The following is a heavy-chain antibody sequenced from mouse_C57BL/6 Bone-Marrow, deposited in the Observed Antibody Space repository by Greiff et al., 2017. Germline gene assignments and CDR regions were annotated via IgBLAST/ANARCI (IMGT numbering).Heavy chain of an antibody. V-gene: IGHV1-59*01. D-gene: IGHD4-1*01. CDR2: IDPSDSYT. CDR3: ARGAGTHY. J-gene: IGHJ2*01. CDR1: GYTFTSYW. Sequence: QVQLQQPGAELVRPGTSVKLSCKASGYTFTSYWMHWVKQRPGQGLKWIGVIDPSDSYTNYNQKFKGKATLTVDTSSSTAYMQLSSLTSEDSAVYYCARGAGTHYWGQGTTLTVSS.